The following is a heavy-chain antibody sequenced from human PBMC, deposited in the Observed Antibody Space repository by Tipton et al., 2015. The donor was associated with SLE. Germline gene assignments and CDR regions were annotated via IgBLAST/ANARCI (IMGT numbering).Heavy chain of an antibody. Sequence: SLRLSCAASGFSFSSYWMHWVRHAPGKGLVWVSEIDSTGSSTTYADSVRDRFTISRDNAKNTLFLQMDSLRVDDTAVYYCASLSAPPDYWGRGTLVTVSS. V-gene: IGHV3-74*03. CDR1: GFSFSSYW. J-gene: IGHJ4*02. CDR2: IDSTGSST. CDR3: ASLSAPPDY.